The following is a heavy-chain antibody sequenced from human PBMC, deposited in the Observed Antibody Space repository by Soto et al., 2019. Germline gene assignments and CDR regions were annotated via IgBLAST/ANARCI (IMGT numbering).Heavy chain of an antibody. Sequence: QVQLVQSGAEVKKPGSSVKVSCKASGGTFSSYTISWVRQAPGQGLEWMGRIIPILGIANYAQKFQGRVTITADKSTRTAYMELSSLRSEDTAVYYCARVVPVNYYDSSGYFDYWGQGTLVTVSS. CDR2: IIPILGIA. CDR1: GGTFSSYT. V-gene: IGHV1-69*02. CDR3: ARVVPVNYYDSSGYFDY. D-gene: IGHD3-22*01. J-gene: IGHJ4*02.